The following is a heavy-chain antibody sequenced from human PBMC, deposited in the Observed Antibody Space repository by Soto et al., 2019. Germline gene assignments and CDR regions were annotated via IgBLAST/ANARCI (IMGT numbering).Heavy chain of an antibody. D-gene: IGHD1-1*01. CDR3: ARYRNNHFDY. V-gene: IGHV3-33*01. CDR2: IWYDGSKE. J-gene: IGHJ4*02. Sequence: QVQLVESGGGVVQPGRSLRLSCAASGFTVSGYGMHWVRQAPGKGLEWVAVIWYDGSKEYYADSVKGRFTISRDSSKNTLYLQTNSRRDDETAVYYCARYRNNHFDYWGEGTLVTVSS. CDR1: GFTVSGYG.